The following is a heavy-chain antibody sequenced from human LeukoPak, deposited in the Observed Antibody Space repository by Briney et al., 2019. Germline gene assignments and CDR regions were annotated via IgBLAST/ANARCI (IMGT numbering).Heavy chain of an antibody. D-gene: IGHD4/OR15-4a*01. CDR1: GGTFSSYA. CDR2: IIPIFGTA. Sequence: SSVKVSCKASGGTFSSYAISWVRQAPGQGLEWMGRIIPIFGTANYAQKFQGRVTITTDESTSTAYMELSSLRSEDTAVYYCALIHYGGPTNFDYWGQGTLVTVSS. CDR3: ALIHYGGPTNFDY. V-gene: IGHV1-69*05. J-gene: IGHJ4*02.